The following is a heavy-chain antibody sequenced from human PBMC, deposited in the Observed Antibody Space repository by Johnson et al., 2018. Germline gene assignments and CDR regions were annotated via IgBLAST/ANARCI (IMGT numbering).Heavy chain of an antibody. V-gene: IGHV3-33*01. J-gene: IGHJ6*02. CDR3: ARGVDDYNYYYGMDI. CDR2: IWYDGSDI. D-gene: IGHD5-12*01. CDR1: GFTFSSNN. Sequence: QVQLVESGGGVVQPGKSLRLSCAASGFTFSSNNMHLVRQAPGKGLEWVAVIWYDGSDIYYSDSVKGRFTIFRDNSKNTLYLEMNSLRAEDTAVYYCARGVDDYNYYYGMDIWGQGSTVTVSS.